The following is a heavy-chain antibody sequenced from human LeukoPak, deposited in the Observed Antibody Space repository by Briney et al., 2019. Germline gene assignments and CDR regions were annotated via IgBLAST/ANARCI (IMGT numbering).Heavy chain of an antibody. Sequence: GGSLRLSCAASGFTFSTFAMHWVRLSPGKGLEWVSSITGSGPYMLYADSVKHRFTISRDNTKNLLYLEMNSLRAEDTAVYYCAREKYSSSPGFDYWGQGTLVTVSS. CDR1: GFTFSTFA. J-gene: IGHJ4*02. V-gene: IGHV3-21*04. CDR2: ITGSGPYM. D-gene: IGHD6-6*01. CDR3: AREKYSSSPGFDY.